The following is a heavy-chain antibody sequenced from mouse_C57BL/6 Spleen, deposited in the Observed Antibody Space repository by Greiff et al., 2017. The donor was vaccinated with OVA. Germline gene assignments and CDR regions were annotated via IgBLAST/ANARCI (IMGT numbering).Heavy chain of an antibody. CDR2: INPNNGGT. CDR1: GYTFTDYY. J-gene: IGHJ3*01. Sequence: EVQLQQSGPELVKPGASVKISCKASGYTFTDYYMNWVKQSHGKSLEWIGDINPNNGGTSYNQKFKGKATLTVDKSSSTAYMELRSLTSEDSAVYYCARGLVPWFAYWGQGTLVTVSA. V-gene: IGHV1-26*01. D-gene: IGHD3-3*01. CDR3: ARGLVPWFAY.